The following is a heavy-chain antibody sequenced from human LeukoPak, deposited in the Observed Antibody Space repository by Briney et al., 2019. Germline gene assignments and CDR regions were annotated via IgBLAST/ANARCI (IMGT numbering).Heavy chain of an antibody. CDR3: ARGRGISAAGMGFDY. J-gene: IGHJ4*02. CDR2: IDSTSSPT. CDR1: GFTFSSYN. Sequence: GGSLRLSCVASGFTFSSYNMNWVRQAPGKGLEWISYIDSTSSPTYYADSVKGRFTISRDSAKNAQYLQMNSLRVEDTAVYYCARGRGISAAGMGFDYWGQGALVTVSS. V-gene: IGHV3-48*01. D-gene: IGHD6-25*01.